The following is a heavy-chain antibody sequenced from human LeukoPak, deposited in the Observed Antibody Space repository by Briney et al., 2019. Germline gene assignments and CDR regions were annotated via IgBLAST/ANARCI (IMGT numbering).Heavy chain of an antibody. Sequence: GASVKVSCKASGYTFTSYGISWVRQAPGQGLEWMGWISAYNGNTNYAQKLQGRVTMTTDTSTSTAYMELRSLRSDDTAVYYCAREPPRRQRYYYHGMDVWGQGTTVTVSS. V-gene: IGHV1-18*01. J-gene: IGHJ6*02. D-gene: IGHD6-25*01. CDR1: GYTFTSYG. CDR3: AREPPRRQRYYYHGMDV. CDR2: ISAYNGNT.